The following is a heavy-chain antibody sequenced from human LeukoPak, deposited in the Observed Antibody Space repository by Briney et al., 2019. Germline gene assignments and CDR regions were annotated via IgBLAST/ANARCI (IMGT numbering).Heavy chain of an antibody. Sequence: GGSLRLSCAASGFTFSTYGMNWVRQAPGKGLEWVSIITSGVGITYYADSVKGRFTISRDNSRNTLCLQMNSLTAEDTAVYYCAKGDYYDLDYWGQGTLVTVSS. CDR2: ITSGVGIT. V-gene: IGHV3-23*01. CDR3: AKGDYYDLDY. J-gene: IGHJ4*02. D-gene: IGHD3-22*01. CDR1: GFTFSTYG.